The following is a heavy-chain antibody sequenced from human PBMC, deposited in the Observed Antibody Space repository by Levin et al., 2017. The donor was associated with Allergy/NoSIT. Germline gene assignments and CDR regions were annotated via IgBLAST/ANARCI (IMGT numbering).Heavy chain of an antibody. CDR1: GFTFSSYW. Sequence: GGSLRLSCAASGFTFSSYWMSWVRQAPGKGLEWVANIKQDGSEKYYVDSVKGRFTISRDNAKNSLYLQMNSLRAEDTAVYYCARAYDFWSGYPYYYYGMDVWGQGTTVTVSS. CDR2: IKQDGSEK. J-gene: IGHJ6*02. CDR3: ARAYDFWSGYPYYYYGMDV. D-gene: IGHD3-3*01. V-gene: IGHV3-7*01.